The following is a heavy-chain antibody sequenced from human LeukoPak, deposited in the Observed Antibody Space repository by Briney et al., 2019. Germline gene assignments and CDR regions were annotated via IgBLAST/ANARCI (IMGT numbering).Heavy chain of an antibody. V-gene: IGHV3-66*01. CDR2: IYSGGST. CDR1: GFTVSSNY. Sequence: GGSLRLSCAASGFTVSSNYMSWVRQAPGKELEWVSVIYSGGSTYYADSVKGRFTISRDNSKNSLYLQMNSLTAEDTAVYYCARDYTYCSGSRCYDRFDYWGQGIRVTVSS. J-gene: IGHJ4*02. CDR3: ARDYTYCSGSRCYDRFDY. D-gene: IGHD2-15*01.